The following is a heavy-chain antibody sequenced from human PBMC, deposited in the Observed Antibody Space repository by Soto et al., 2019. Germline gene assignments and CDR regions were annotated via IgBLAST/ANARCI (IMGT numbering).Heavy chain of an antibody. J-gene: IGHJ4*02. D-gene: IGHD3-3*01. V-gene: IGHV3-30*18. CDR3: AKTYYDFGSGSSSHPGDFDY. Sequence: QVQLVESWGGVVQPGRSLRLSCAASGFTFSSYGMHWVRQAPGKGLEWVAVISYDGSNKYYADAVKGRFTISRDNSKNTLYLQMNRLRVEDTDVYYCAKTYYDFGSGSSSHPGDFDYWGQGTLVTVSS. CDR2: ISYDGSNK. CDR1: GFTFSSYG.